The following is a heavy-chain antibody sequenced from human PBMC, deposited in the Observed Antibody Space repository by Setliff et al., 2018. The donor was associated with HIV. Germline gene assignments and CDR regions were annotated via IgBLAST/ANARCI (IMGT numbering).Heavy chain of an antibody. V-gene: IGHV4-59*08. Sequence: SETLSLTCSVSGGSMRNYYWSWIRQPPRKGLEWMGYVFYTGFAAYNPSLKSRLTISVDTSKSQFSLRLTSVTAADTAIYYCARQVSIPGVAITPVDYWGQGALVTVSS. CDR1: GGSMRNYY. D-gene: IGHD5-12*01. CDR3: ARQVSIPGVAITPVDY. CDR2: VFYTGFA. J-gene: IGHJ4*02.